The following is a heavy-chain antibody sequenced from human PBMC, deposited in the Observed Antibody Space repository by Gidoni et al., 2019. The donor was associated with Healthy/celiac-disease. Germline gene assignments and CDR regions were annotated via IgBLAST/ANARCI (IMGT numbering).Heavy chain of an antibody. V-gene: IGHV3-30*18. CDR3: AKAGGGEYFDY. Sequence: QVQLVESGGGVVQPGRSLRLSCSASGFTFSSYGMHWVRQAPGKGLEWVAVISYDGSNKYYADSVKGRFTISRDNSKNTLYLQMNSLRAEDTAVYYCAKAGGGEYFDYWGQGTLVTVSS. CDR2: ISYDGSNK. CDR1: GFTFSSYG. D-gene: IGHD3-16*01. J-gene: IGHJ4*02.